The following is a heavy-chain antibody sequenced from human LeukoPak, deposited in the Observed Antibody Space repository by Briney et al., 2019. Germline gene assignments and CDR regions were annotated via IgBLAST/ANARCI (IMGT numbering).Heavy chain of an antibody. CDR1: GFTFSSYA. CDR2: ISYDGSNK. V-gene: IGHV3-30-3*01. D-gene: IGHD5-18*01. Sequence: GGSLRLSCAASGFTFSSYAMHWVRQAPGKGLEWVAVISYDGSNKYYADSVKGRFTISRDNSKNTLYLQMNNLRAEDTAVYYCARELDTAMARAYYYYMDVWGKGTTVTVSS. CDR3: ARELDTAMARAYYYYMDV. J-gene: IGHJ6*03.